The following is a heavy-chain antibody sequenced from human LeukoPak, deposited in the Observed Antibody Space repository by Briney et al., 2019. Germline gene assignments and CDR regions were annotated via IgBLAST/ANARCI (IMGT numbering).Heavy chain of an antibody. V-gene: IGHV1-69*13. Sequence: ASVKVSCKASGGTFSSYAISWVRQAPGQGLEWMGGIIPIFGTANYAQKFQGRVTITADESTSTAYMELSSLRSEDTAVYYCARGVYYGRSRHLPDYWGQGTLVTVSS. CDR2: IIPIFGTA. CDR3: ARGVYYGRSRHLPDY. J-gene: IGHJ4*02. CDR1: GGTFSSYA. D-gene: IGHD2-8*01.